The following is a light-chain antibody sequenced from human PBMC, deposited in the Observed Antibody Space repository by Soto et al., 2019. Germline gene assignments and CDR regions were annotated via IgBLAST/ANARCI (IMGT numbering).Light chain of an antibody. J-gene: IGLJ2*01. Sequence: QSVLTQPPSASGSPGQSVTISCTGTSNDVGGYNYVSWYQQHPGKAPKLMIYEVSKRPSGVPDRFSGSKSGNTASLTVSGLQAEDEADYYCSSYAGSNNLVVFGGGTKLTAL. CDR1: SNDVGGYNY. V-gene: IGLV2-8*01. CDR2: EVS. CDR3: SSYAGSNNLVV.